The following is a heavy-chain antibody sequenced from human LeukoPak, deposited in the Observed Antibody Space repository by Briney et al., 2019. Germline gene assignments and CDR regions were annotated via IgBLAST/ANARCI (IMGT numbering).Heavy chain of an antibody. CDR2: IYSAGNT. V-gene: IGHV3-53*04. J-gene: IGHJ4*02. Sequence: GGSLRLSCVASGFTVSSNYMSWVRQAPGKGLEWVSVIYSAGNTYYADSVRGRFTISRHNSENTLYLHMNSLRVEDTAVYFCARGGTPGYSSGRIDYWGQGTLVTVSS. D-gene: IGHD6-19*01. CDR3: ARGGTPGYSSGRIDY. CDR1: GFTVSSNY.